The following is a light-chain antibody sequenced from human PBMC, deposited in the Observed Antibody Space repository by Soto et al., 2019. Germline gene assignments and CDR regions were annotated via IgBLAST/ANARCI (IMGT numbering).Light chain of an antibody. Sequence: EIVLTQSPATPSLSPGERATLSCRASQSVSSYLAWYQQKPGQAPRLLIYDASNRATGIPARFSGSGSGTEFTLTISSLQSEDFAVYYCQQYNNWPLTFGQGTRLEIK. V-gene: IGKV3D-15*01. CDR2: DAS. CDR3: QQYNNWPLT. J-gene: IGKJ5*01. CDR1: QSVSSY.